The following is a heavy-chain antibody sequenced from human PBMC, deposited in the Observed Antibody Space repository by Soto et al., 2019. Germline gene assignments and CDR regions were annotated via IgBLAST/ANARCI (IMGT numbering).Heavy chain of an antibody. CDR1: GFTFSSYW. CDR3: ATGGYSYGWGY. Sequence: EVQLVESGGGLVQPGGSLRLSCVGSGFTFSSYWMHWVRQPPGKGLVWVSRVNSAGSASSYADSVKGRFTVSRDNAKNTLYLQMNSLSAKDTAIYYCATGGYSYGWGYWGQGTLVTVSS. J-gene: IGHJ4*02. D-gene: IGHD5-18*01. V-gene: IGHV3-74*01. CDR2: VNSAGSAS.